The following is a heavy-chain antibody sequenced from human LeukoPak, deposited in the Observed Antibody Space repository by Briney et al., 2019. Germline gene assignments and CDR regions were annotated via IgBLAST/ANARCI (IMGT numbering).Heavy chain of an antibody. V-gene: IGHV4-59*01. CDR2: IYYSGTP. CDR1: GGSISGYY. J-gene: IGHJ4*02. CDR3: ARMTSYSSGCYFDY. D-gene: IGHD6-19*01. Sequence: SETLSLPCTVTGGSISGYYWSWIRQPPGKGLEWIGLIYYSGTPNYNPPLKSRVTVPVHTSKNQFSLMLSSVTAADTAVYYCARMTSYSSGCYFDYWGQGTLVTVSS.